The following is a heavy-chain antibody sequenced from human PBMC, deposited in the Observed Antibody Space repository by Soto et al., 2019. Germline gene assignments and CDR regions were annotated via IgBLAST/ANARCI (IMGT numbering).Heavy chain of an antibody. Sequence: GGSLRLSCAATGFTVSRSMSWVRQAPGRGLECVSFIYDDGNTYYTDSVEGRFTISRDNDKNSLYLQMNNLSADDTAVYYCAKCGSGCYYSVWGQGATVTVSS. CDR3: AKCGSGCYYSV. J-gene: IGHJ6*02. CDR1: GFTVSRS. V-gene: IGHV3-53*01. D-gene: IGHD3-10*01. CDR2: IYDDGNT.